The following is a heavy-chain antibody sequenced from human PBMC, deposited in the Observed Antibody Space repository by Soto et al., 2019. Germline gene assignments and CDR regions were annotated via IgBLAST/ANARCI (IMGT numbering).Heavy chain of an antibody. J-gene: IGHJ4*02. CDR3: ARVPDY. V-gene: IGHV4-59*01. CDR2: IYYTGNT. CDR1: GGSITTYS. Sequence: LSLTCTVSGGSITTYSWNWIRQPPGRGLEWIGYIYYTGNTNYNPSLKSRVTISLDMSKNQFSLKLSSVTAADTAVYYCARVPDYWGQGTLVTVSS.